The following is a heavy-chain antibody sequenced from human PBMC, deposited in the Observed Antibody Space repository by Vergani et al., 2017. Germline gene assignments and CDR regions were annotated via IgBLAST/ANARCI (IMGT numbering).Heavy chain of an antibody. D-gene: IGHD3-10*01. CDR1: GASVNSYY. Sequence: QVKLQESGPGLVKPSETLSLTCTVSGASVNSYYWRWIRQPPGKRLEWMGYVSFRGDTLYDPSVKGRMTLSLNTSSNQFSLYLTSVTAADTAVYYCARSRIYYGAGSPDYWGQGTLVTVSS. J-gene: IGHJ4*02. V-gene: IGHV4-59*02. CDR3: ARSRIYYGAGSPDY. CDR2: VSFRGDT.